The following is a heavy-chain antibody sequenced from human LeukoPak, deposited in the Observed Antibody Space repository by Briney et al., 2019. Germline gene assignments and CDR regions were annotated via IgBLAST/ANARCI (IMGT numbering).Heavy chain of an antibody. V-gene: IGHV1-8*01. CDR3: ARGPPSTMVRGVPDY. CDR1: GYTFTTYD. J-gene: IGHJ4*02. D-gene: IGHD3-10*01. CDR2: MNPNSGNT. Sequence: ASVKVSCKASGYTFTTYDINWVRQATGQGLEWMGWMNPNSGNTGYAQKFQGRVTITRDTSASTAYMELSSLRSEDTAVYYCARGPPSTMVRGVPDYWGQGTLVTVSS.